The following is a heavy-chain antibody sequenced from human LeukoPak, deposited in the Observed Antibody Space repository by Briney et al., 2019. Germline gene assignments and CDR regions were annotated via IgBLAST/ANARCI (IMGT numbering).Heavy chain of an antibody. CDR1: GYTFTGYH. CDR3: ARVSGYFDSAGY. CDR2: INPNSGDT. Sequence: ASVKVSCKASGYTFTGYHMHWVRQAPGQGLEWMGRINPNSGDTNYAQKFQGRVTMTRDTSISTAYMELRSLRSDDTAVYYCARVSGYFDSAGYWGQGTLVTVSS. D-gene: IGHD3-22*01. V-gene: IGHV1-2*06. J-gene: IGHJ4*02.